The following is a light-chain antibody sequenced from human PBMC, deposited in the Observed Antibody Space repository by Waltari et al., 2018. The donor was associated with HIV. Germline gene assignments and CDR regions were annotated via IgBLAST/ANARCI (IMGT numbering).Light chain of an antibody. CDR3: ASYTSSSTL. CDR1: SSDVGGYNI. Sequence: QSALTQPASVSGSPGQSITLACTGTSSDVGGYNIVSWFQQHPGKAPKLMIYEVTHRPSGVSNRFSGSKSGNTASLTISGLQADDEADYYCASYTSSSTLFGGGTKLTVL. V-gene: IGLV2-14*03. CDR2: EVT. J-gene: IGLJ2*01.